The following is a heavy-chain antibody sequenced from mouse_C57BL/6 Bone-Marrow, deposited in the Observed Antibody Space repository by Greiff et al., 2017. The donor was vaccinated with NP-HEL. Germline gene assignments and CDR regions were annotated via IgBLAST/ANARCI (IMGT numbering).Heavy chain of an antibody. CDR2: ILPSIGRT. CDR3: ARTTTVVATDYYAMDY. Sequence: QVQLKESGSELRSPGSSVKLSCKDFDSEVFPIAYMSWVRQKPGHGFEWIGGILPSIGRTIYGEKFEDKATLDADTLSNTAYLELNSLTSEDSASYYCARTTTVVATDYYAMDYWGQGTSVTVSS. J-gene: IGHJ4*01. CDR1: DSEVFPIAY. D-gene: IGHD1-1*01. V-gene: IGHV15-2*01.